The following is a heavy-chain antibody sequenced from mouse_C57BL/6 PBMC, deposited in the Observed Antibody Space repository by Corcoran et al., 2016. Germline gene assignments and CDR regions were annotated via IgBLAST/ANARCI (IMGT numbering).Heavy chain of an antibody. Sequence: QIQLVQSGPELKKPGETVKISCKASGYTFTTYGMSWVKQAPGNGLKWMGWINTYSGVPTYADDFKGRFAFSLETSASTAYLQINNLKNEDTATYFCARGGDFGDSWYFDVWGTGTTVTVSS. J-gene: IGHJ1*03. CDR2: INTYSGVP. CDR3: ARGGDFGDSWYFDV. D-gene: IGHD2-13*01. CDR1: GYTFTTYG. V-gene: IGHV9-3*01.